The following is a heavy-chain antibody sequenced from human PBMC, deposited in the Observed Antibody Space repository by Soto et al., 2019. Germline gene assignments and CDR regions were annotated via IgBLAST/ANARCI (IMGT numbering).Heavy chain of an antibody. D-gene: IGHD3-10*01. V-gene: IGHV3-30*18. CDR2: ISYDGSNK. J-gene: IGHJ4*02. Sequence: QVQLVESGGGVVQPGRSLRLSCAASGFTFSSYGMHWVRQAPGKGLEWVAVISYDGSNKYYADSVKGRFTISRDNSKNTLYLQMNSLRAEDTAVYYCAKTKKETLLWFGEFSNFDYWGQGTLVTVSS. CDR3: AKTKKETLLWFGEFSNFDY. CDR1: GFTFSSYG.